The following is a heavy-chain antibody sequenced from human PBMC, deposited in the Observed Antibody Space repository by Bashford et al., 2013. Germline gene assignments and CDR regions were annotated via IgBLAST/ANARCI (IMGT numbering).Heavy chain of an antibody. CDR2: IYFSGSI. Sequence: SETLSLTCTVSGVYIDSSRYYWAWIRQSPGKGLEWIGAIYFSGSIYYNPSLKSRVTISVDRSQNQFSLKLNSVTAADTAVYYCARDLLGDYGVDYWGQGTPVTVSS. CDR3: ARDLLGDYGVDY. CDR1: GVYIDSSRYY. J-gene: IGHJ4*02. D-gene: IGHD4-17*01. V-gene: IGHV4-39*07.